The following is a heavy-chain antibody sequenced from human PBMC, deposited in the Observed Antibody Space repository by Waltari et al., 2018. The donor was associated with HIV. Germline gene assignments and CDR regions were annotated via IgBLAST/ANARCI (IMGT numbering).Heavy chain of an antibody. CDR2: ISRDSRYI. D-gene: IGHD3-16*01. Sequence: DVQLVESGGGLVKPGGSLRLARAGSGFSFGYYSMNWVRQAPGKGLEWVSSISRDSRYIYYADSVKGRFTISRDNARNSLFLQMNSLRADDTAVYYCVRGGEGTYGDYWGQGTLVTVSS. J-gene: IGHJ4*02. CDR1: GFSFGYYS. CDR3: VRGGEGTYGDY. V-gene: IGHV3-21*01.